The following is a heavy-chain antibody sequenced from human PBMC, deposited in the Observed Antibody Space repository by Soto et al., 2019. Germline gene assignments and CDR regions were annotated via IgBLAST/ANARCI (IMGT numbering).Heavy chain of an antibody. D-gene: IGHD6-13*01. CDR2: IYYSGST. Sequence: ETLSLTCTVSGGSISSYSWSWILQPPGKGLEWIGYIYYSGSTNYNPSLKSRVTISVDTSKNQFSLKLSSVTAADTAVYYCARGGAAGVDYFDYWGQGTLVTVSS. J-gene: IGHJ4*02. V-gene: IGHV4-59*01. CDR3: ARGGAAGVDYFDY. CDR1: GGSISSYS.